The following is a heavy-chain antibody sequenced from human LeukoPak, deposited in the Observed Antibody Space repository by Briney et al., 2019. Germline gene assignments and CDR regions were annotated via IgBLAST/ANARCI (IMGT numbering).Heavy chain of an antibody. CDR1: GYTFNSYA. V-gene: IGHV1-8*03. Sequence: ASVKVSCKASGYTFNSYAMNWVRQAPGQGLEWMGWVNPNSGNTGYAQKFQGRVTITRNTSISTANMELSSLRSEDTAVYYCARGAPDFWSVYYMDVWGKGTTVTVSS. CDR2: VNPNSGNT. D-gene: IGHD3-3*01. J-gene: IGHJ6*03. CDR3: ARGAPDFWSVYYMDV.